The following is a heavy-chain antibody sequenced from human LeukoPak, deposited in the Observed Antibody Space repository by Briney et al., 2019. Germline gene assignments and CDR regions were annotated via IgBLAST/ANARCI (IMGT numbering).Heavy chain of an antibody. J-gene: IGHJ6*02. D-gene: IGHD3-10*01. Sequence: PGGSLRLSCSASGFTLGNFAMYWVRQAPGKELEQVSLTHGDGGNTEYADPVKGRFTVSRDYSKNTLYLQLSSVRVEDTAVYYCVRDYYGMDVWGQGTTVTVSS. CDR3: VRDYYGMDV. V-gene: IGHV3-64D*06. CDR2: THGDGGNT. CDR1: GFTLGNFA.